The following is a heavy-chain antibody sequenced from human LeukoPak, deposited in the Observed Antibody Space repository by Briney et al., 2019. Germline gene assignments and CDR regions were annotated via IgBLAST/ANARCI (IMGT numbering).Heavy chain of an antibody. CDR2: INHSGST. CDR1: GGSFSGYY. CDR3: ARFLQDYYGSSGYYYPLEDASDI. J-gene: IGHJ3*02. Sequence: PSETLSLTCAVYGGSFSGYYWSWIRQPPGKGLEWIGEINHSGSTNYNPSLKSRVTISVDTSKNQFSLKLSSVTAADTAVYYCARFLQDYYGSSGYYYPLEDASDIWGQGTMVTVSS. D-gene: IGHD3-22*01. V-gene: IGHV4-34*01.